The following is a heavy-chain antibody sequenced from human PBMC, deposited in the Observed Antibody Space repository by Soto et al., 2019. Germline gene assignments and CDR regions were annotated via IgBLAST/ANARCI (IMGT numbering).Heavy chain of an antibody. Sequence: EVQLLESGGGLVQPGGSLRLSCAASGFTFSSYAMSWVRQAPGTGLEWVSAISGSGGSTYYADSVKGRFTISRDNSKNTLYLQMNSLRAEDTAVYYCAKGKDCSGGSCYSGDDYGDADYWGQGTLVTVSS. CDR2: ISGSGGST. J-gene: IGHJ4*02. D-gene: IGHD2-15*01. CDR1: GFTFSSYA. V-gene: IGHV3-23*01. CDR3: AKGKDCSGGSCYSGDDYGDADY.